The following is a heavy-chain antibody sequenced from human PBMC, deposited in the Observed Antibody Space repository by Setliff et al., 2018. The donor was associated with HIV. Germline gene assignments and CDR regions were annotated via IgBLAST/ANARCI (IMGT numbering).Heavy chain of an antibody. CDR2: IYYTGNT. CDR3: AREIKIPPQGALDY. CDR1: GDSISNGGFY. J-gene: IGHJ4*02. Sequence: SETLSLTCTVSGDSISNGGFYWTWIRQHPGKGLEWIGYIYYTGNTCYNLSLKSRVTMSVDTSKNQFSLKLNSVTAADTAVYYCAREIKIPPQGALDYWGQGMLVTVSS. V-gene: IGHV4-31*03. D-gene: IGHD2-2*01.